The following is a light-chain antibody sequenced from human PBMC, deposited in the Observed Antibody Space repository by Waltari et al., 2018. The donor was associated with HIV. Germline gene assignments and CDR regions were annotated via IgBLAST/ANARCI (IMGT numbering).Light chain of an antibody. CDR3: QQYNNGPPLT. Sequence: EIVMTQSPAALSVFPGERATLSCRASQSVSSNLAWYQQKPGQAPRPLIYGASTRATGIPARFSGSGSGTEFTLTISGLQSEDFAVYYCQQYNNGPPLTFGGGTKVEIK. J-gene: IGKJ4*01. V-gene: IGKV3-15*01. CDR1: QSVSSN. CDR2: GAS.